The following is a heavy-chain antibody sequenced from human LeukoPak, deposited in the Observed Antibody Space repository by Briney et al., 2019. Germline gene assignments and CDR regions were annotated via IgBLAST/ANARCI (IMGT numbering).Heavy chain of an antibody. D-gene: IGHD4-11*01. CDR1: GYTFTSYD. J-gene: IGHJ4*02. Sequence: ASVKVSCKASGYTFTSYDINWVRQATGQGLEWMGWMNPNSGNTGYAQKFQDRVTMTTDTSTGTVYMDLRSLRSDDTAVYYCARLNCRMTTCQDYNFDYWGQGTLVTVSS. V-gene: IGHV1-8*01. CDR3: ARLNCRMTTCQDYNFDY. CDR2: MNPNSGNT.